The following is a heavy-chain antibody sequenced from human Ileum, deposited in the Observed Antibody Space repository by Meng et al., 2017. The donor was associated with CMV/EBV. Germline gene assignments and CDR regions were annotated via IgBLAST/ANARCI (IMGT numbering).Heavy chain of an antibody. CDR2: IYHSGST. D-gene: IGHD2-2*01. CDR3: AREHIVVVPAASNWFDP. V-gene: IGHV4-4*02. CDR1: GSISSSKW. Sequence: GSISSSKWWSWVRQPPGKGLEWIGEIYHSGSTNYNPSLKSRVTISVDKSKNQFSLKLSSVTAADTAVYYCAREHIVVVPAASNWFDPWGQGTLVTVSS. J-gene: IGHJ5*02.